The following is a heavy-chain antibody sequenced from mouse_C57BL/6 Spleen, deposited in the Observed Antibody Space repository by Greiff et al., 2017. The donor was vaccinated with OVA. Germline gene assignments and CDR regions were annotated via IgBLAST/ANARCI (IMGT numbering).Heavy chain of an antibody. CDR2: IFPGSGST. CDR1: GYTFTDYY. J-gene: IGHJ4*01. D-gene: IGHD1-1*01. V-gene: IGHV1-75*01. CDR3: ARWGITTVVDYAMDY. Sequence: QVQLQQPGPELVKPGASVKISCKASGYTFTDYYINWVKQRPGQGLEWIGWIFPGSGSTYYNEKFKGKATLTVDKSSSTAYMLLSSLTSEDSAVYFWARWGITTVVDYAMDYWGQGTSVTVSS.